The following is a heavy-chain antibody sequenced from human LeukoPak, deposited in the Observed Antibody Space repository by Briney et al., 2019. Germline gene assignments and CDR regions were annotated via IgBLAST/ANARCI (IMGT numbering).Heavy chain of an antibody. Sequence: GGALRLSCAASGFAFSTYWMNWVRQAPGKGLEWVASIKQREFYVDSVKGRFTISRDNDANLLYLQMNGLRAEDTAIYYGSRGRTNIYSTSGFDYWGQGALVTVS. V-gene: IGHV3-7*03. CDR1: GFAFSTYW. D-gene: IGHD3-3*01. CDR3: SRGRTNIYSTSGFDY. CDR2: IKQRE. J-gene: IGHJ4*02.